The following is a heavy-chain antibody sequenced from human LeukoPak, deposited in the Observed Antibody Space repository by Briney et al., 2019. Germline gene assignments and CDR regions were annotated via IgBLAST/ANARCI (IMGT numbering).Heavy chain of an antibody. J-gene: IGHJ5*02. D-gene: IGHD6-19*01. V-gene: IGHV4-4*07. CDR2: IYTSGST. Sequence: SETLSLTCTVSGGSISSYYWSWIRQPAGKGLEWIGRIYTSGSTNYNPSLKSRVTMSVDTSKNQFSLKLSSVTAADTAVYYCAREGTLIAVAGNWFDPWGQGTLVTVSS. CDR3: AREGTLIAVAGNWFDP. CDR1: GGSISSYY.